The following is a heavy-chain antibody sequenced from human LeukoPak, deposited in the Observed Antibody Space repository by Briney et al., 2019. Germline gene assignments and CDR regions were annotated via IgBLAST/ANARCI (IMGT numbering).Heavy chain of an antibody. CDR3: AARPLMPPRFDY. CDR2: ISGGGGSA. D-gene: IGHD2-2*01. V-gene: IGHV3-23*01. Sequence: GGSVRLSCGGSGFTFSSYPMSWVRQAPAKGLQWVSAISGGGGSAYYADSVKGRFTISRDNSKGTLYLQMHSLRAEDTAIYYCAARPLMPPRFDYWGQGTLVTVSS. J-gene: IGHJ4*02. CDR1: GFTFSSYP.